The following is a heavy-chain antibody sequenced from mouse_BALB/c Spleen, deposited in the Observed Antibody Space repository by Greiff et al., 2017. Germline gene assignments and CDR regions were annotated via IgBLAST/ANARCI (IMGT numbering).Heavy chain of an antibody. D-gene: IGHD3-2*01. Sequence: EVQLQESGPGLVKPSQSLSLTCTVTGYSITSDYAWNWIRQFPGNQLEWMGYISYSGSTSYNPSLKSRISITRDTSKNQFFLQLNSVTTEDTATYYCAREGDSSGYGGFAYWGQGTLVTVSA. CDR2: ISYSGST. V-gene: IGHV3-2*02. CDR1: GYSITSDYA. J-gene: IGHJ3*01. CDR3: AREGDSSGYGGFAY.